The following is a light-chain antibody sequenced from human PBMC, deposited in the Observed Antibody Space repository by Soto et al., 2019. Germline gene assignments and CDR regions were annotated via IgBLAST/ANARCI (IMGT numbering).Light chain of an antibody. CDR2: DVS. J-gene: IGLJ1*01. CDR1: SSDVGGYDY. CDR3: SSYTSSSTPYV. Sequence: LTQPASVSGSPGQSITISCTGTSSDVGGYDYVSWYQQHPGKAPKLMIYDVSNRPSGVSNRFSGSKSGNTASLTISGLQAEDEADYYCSSYTSSSTPYVFGTGTKVTVL. V-gene: IGLV2-14*01.